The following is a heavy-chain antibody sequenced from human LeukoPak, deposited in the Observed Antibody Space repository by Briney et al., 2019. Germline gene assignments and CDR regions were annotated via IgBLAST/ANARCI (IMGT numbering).Heavy chain of an antibody. V-gene: IGHV4-59*01. Sequence: SETLSLTCTVSGGSISSYYWSWIRQPPGKGLEWIGYIYYSGSTNYNPSLKSRVTISLDTSKNQFSLKLSSVTAADTAMYYCARHARGIAAAGTFAYWGQGTLVTVSS. CDR1: GGSISSYY. J-gene: IGHJ4*02. D-gene: IGHD6-13*01. CDR3: ARHARGIAAAGTFAY. CDR2: IYYSGST.